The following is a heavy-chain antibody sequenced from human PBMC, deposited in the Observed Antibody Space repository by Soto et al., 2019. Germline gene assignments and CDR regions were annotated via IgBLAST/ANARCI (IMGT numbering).Heavy chain of an antibody. CDR2: INAGNGNT. J-gene: IGHJ5*02. V-gene: IGHV1-3*01. Sequence: QVQLVQSGAEVKKPGASVKVSCKASGYTFTTYSMHWVRQAPGQRLEWMGWINAGNGNTHYSQKFQGSVTITRDTSASTVYMELSSLRAEDTALYYCARVQVPAAGMVVWFDPWGQGTLVTVSS. CDR3: ARVQVPAAGMVVWFDP. D-gene: IGHD6-13*01. CDR1: GYTFTTYS.